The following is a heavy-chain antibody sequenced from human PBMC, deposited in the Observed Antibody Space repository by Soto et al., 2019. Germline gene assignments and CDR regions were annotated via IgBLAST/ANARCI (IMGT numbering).Heavy chain of an antibody. D-gene: IGHD3-10*01. Sequence: SETLSLTCTVSGASVSSASYYWSWIRQPPGKGLEWIGYIYYSGRTDYNPSLKSRVTISLDTSKNQFSLKLSSVTAADTAVYYCARDRGSGSNKNWFDPWGQGTLVTVSS. V-gene: IGHV4-61*01. CDR2: IYYSGRT. CDR3: ARDRGSGSNKNWFDP. CDR1: GASVSSASYY. J-gene: IGHJ5*02.